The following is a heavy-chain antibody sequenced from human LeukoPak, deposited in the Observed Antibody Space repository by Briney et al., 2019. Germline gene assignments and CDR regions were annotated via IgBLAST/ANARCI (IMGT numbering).Heavy chain of an antibody. J-gene: IGHJ4*02. CDR2: IIPNGGT. CDR3: ANCGRGTSCYAGLDY. CDR1: GFTFSSYA. V-gene: IGHV3-23*01. D-gene: IGHD2-2*01. Sequence: GGSLRLSCAASGFTFSSYAMSWVRQAPGKGLEWVSSIIPNGGTYYADSVQGRFTISRDNSKDTLYLQMNSLRAADTAVYYCANCGRGTSCYAGLDYWGQGTLVTVSS.